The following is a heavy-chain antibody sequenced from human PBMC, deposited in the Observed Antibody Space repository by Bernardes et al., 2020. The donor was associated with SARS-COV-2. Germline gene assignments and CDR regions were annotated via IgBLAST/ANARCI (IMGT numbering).Heavy chain of an antibody. CDR1: GESFGSYS. V-gene: IGHV4-34*01. Sequence: SETLSLTCAVFGESFGSYSWNWIRLSPGKGLEWIGDINHSGTTSYNPSLGGRVTISLDTSNNQFSLKVTSLTAADAALYYCARGGWTTGRFVKWSPRRYLDLWGQGTLVTVSS. CDR2: INHSGTT. CDR3: ARGGWTTGRFVKWSPRRYLDL. D-gene: IGHD3-3*01. J-gene: IGHJ4*02.